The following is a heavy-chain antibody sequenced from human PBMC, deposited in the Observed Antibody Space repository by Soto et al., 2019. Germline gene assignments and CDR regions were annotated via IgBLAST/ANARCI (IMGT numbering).Heavy chain of an antibody. Sequence: ASVKVSCKASGYTFTGYYMHWVRQAPGQGLEWMGWINPNSGGTNYAQKFQGWVTMTRDTSISTAYMELSRLRSDDTAVYYCARAGFWTGGPFDYWGQGTLVTVSS. CDR2: INPNSGGT. J-gene: IGHJ4*02. CDR1: GYTFTGYY. CDR3: ARAGFWTGGPFDY. V-gene: IGHV1-2*04. D-gene: IGHD3-3*01.